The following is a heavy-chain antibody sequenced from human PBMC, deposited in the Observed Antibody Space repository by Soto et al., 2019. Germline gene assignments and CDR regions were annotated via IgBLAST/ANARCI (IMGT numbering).Heavy chain of an antibody. CDR3: AAGFYYDSSGYSPSSFDY. V-gene: IGHV1-69*13. D-gene: IGHD3-22*01. CDR1: GGTFSSYA. Sequence: SVKVSCKASGGTFSSYAISWVRQAPGQGLEWMGGIIPIFGTANYAQKFQGRVTITADESTSTAYMELSSLRSEDTAVYYCAAGFYYDSSGYSPSSFDYWGQGTLVTVSS. CDR2: IIPIFGTA. J-gene: IGHJ4*02.